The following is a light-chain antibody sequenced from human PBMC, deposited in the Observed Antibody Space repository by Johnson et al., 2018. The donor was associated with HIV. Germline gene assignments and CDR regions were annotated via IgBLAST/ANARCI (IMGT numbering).Light chain of an antibody. CDR2: DNN. CDR1: SSNIGNNY. Sequence: QSVLTQPPSVSAAPGQKVTISCSGSSSNIGNNYVSWYQQLPGTAPKLLIYDNNTRPSGIPDRFSGSKSGTSATLGITGLQTGDEADYYCGTWDSSLSAGGYVFGTGTKVTVL. CDR3: GTWDSSLSAGGYV. J-gene: IGLJ1*01. V-gene: IGLV1-51*01.